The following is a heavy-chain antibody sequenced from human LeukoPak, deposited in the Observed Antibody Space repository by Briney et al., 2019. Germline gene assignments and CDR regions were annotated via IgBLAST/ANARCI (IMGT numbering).Heavy chain of an antibody. CDR1: GFTFSSYA. CDR3: AKGPTSNYYDSSGMAYYISHPFDI. V-gene: IGHV3-23*01. D-gene: IGHD3-22*01. J-gene: IGHJ3*02. Sequence: PGGSLRLSCAASGFTFSSYAMSWVRQAPGKGLEWVSAISGSGGSTYYADSVKGRFTISRDNSKNTLYLQMNSLRAEDTAVYYCAKGPTSNYYDSSGMAYYISHPFDIWGQGTMVTVSS. CDR2: ISGSGGST.